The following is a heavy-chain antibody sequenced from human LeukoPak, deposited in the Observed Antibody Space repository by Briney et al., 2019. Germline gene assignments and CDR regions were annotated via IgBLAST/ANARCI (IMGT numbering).Heavy chain of an antibody. CDR1: GGAFSSYA. V-gene: IGHV1-69*13. CDR3: ATATDYYDSSGNSH. D-gene: IGHD3-22*01. Sequence: SVKVSCKASGGAFSSYAISWVRQAPGQGLEWMGGIIPIFGTANYAQKFQGRVTITADESTSTAYMELSSLRSEDTAVYYCATATDYYDSSGNSHWGQGTLVTVSS. CDR2: IIPIFGTA. J-gene: IGHJ4*02.